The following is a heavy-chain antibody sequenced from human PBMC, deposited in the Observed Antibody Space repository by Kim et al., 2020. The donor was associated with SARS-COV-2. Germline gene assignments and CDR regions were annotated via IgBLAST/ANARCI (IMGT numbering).Heavy chain of an antibody. V-gene: IGHV4-34*01. CDR3: ARAEWLSY. CDR1: GGSFSGYY. D-gene: IGHD6-19*01. CDR2: INHSGST. Sequence: SETLSLTCAVYGGSFSGYYWSWIRQPPGKGLEWIGEINHSGSTNYNPSLKSRVTISVDTSKNQFSLKLSSVTAADTAVYYCARAEWLSYWGQGTLVTVSS. J-gene: IGHJ4*02.